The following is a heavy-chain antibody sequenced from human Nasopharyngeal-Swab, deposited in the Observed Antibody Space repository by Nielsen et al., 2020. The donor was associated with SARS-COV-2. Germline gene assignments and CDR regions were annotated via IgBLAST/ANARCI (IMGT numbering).Heavy chain of an antibody. D-gene: IGHD6-13*01. CDR3: ARIPFAADYYYYGMDV. CDR1: GFSLSPSGMC. J-gene: IGHJ6*02. CDR2: IDWDDDK. Sequence: SGPTLVKPTQTLTLTCTFSGFSLSPSGMCVSWIRQPPGKALEWRARIDWDDDKYYSTSLKTRLTTSKDTSKNQVVLTMTNMDPVDTATYYCARIPFAADYYYYGMDVWGQGTTVTVSS. V-gene: IGHV2-70*11.